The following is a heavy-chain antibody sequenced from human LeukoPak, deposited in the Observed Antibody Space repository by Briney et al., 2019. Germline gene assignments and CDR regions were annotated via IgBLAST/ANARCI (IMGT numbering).Heavy chain of an antibody. CDR1: GYTFTSYY. D-gene: IGHD1-14*01. CDR3: TRDLVGGTWASGY. V-gene: IGHV1-46*01. CDR2: INPSGGST. Sequence: ASVKVSCKASGYTFTSYYMHWVRQAPGQGLEWMGIINPSGGSTSYAQKFQGRVTMTRDTSTSTVYMELSSLRSDDTAVYYCTRDLVGGTWASGYWGQGTLVTVSS. J-gene: IGHJ4*02.